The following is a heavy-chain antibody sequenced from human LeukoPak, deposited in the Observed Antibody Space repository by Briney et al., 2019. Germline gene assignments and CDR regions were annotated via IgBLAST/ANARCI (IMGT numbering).Heavy chain of an antibody. CDR3: ARVEDTAMVPDY. D-gene: IGHD5-18*01. V-gene: IGHV4-30-4*01. Sequence: SQTLSLTCTVSGGSISSGDYYWSWIRQPPGKGLEWIGYIYYSGSTYYNPSLKSRVTISVDTSKNQFSLKLSSVTAADTAVYYCARVEDTAMVPDYWGQGTLVTVSS. CDR1: GGSISSGDYY. CDR2: IYYSGST. J-gene: IGHJ4*02.